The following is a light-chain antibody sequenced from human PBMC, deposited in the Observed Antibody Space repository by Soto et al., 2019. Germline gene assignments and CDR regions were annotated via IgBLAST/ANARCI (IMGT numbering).Light chain of an antibody. V-gene: IGKV3-20*01. CDR1: QSVSSAY. J-gene: IGKJ1*01. Sequence: EIVLTQSPGTLSLSPGERATLSCRASQSVSSAYLGWYQQKPGQAPRLLIYAASGRATGIPDRFSCSGSGTDSTLTLSSLEPDDVAVYNCQRYRSSRPHTFGQGTKVEIK. CDR2: AAS. CDR3: QRYRSSRPHT.